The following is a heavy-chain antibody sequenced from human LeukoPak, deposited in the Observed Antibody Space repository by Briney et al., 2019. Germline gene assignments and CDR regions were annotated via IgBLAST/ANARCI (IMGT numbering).Heavy chain of an antibody. D-gene: IGHD5-12*01. CDR3: ARHSRSGYSDYESAFDI. CDR1: GGSISSSSFY. V-gene: IGHV4-39*01. CDR2: IFYSGST. J-gene: IGHJ3*02. Sequence: PSETLSLTCTVSGGSISSSSFYWDWIRQHPGKGLEWIVTIFYSGSTYYNPSLKSRITISVDTSKNQFSLKLSSVTAADTAVYYCARHSRSGYSDYESAFDIWGQGTMVIVSS.